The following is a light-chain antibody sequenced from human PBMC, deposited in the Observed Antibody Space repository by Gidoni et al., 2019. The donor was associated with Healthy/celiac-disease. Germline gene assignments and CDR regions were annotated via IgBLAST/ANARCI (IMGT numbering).Light chain of an antibody. V-gene: IGKV3-15*01. CDR1: QSVSST. J-gene: IGKJ1*01. CDR3: QQYNNWPRT. Sequence: EIVMTQSPATLSVSPGERATLSCRASQSVSSTLAWYQQKPGQAPRLLIYVASTRATGIPARFSGSGSGTEFTLTISSLQSEDFAVYYCQQYNNWPRTFGQGTKVEIK. CDR2: VAS.